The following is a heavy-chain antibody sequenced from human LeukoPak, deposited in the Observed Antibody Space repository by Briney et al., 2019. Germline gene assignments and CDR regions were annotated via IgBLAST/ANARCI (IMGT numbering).Heavy chain of an antibody. CDR2: IIPIFGTA. D-gene: IGHD3-3*01. CDR3: ASGYDFWSGYYDCYYYGMDV. V-gene: IGHV1-69*13. J-gene: IGHJ6*02. Sequence: SVKVSCKASGGTFSSYAISWVRQAPGQGLEWMGGIIPIFGTANYAQKFQGRVTITADESTSTAYMELSSLRSEDTAVYYCASGYDFWSGYYDCYYYGMDVWGQGTTVTVSS. CDR1: GGTFSSYA.